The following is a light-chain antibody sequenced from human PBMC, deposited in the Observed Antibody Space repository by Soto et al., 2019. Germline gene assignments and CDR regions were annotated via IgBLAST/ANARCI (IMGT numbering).Light chain of an antibody. CDR2: AAS. J-gene: IGKJ1*01. V-gene: IGKV1-39*01. CDR1: QTISSY. CDR3: QQTHSTPRS. Sequence: DIQMTQSPSSLSASVGDRVTMTCRASQTISSYLNWYQQKPGKAPNLLIYAASSLQSGVPSRFSGSGSGTDFTLTINSLQPEDFAIYYCQQTHSTPRSFVQGTKVEIK.